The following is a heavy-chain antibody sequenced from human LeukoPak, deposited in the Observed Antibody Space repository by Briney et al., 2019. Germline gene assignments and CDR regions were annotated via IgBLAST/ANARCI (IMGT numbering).Heavy chain of an antibody. CDR3: AREPPSRLYDSSGYYYVNYFDY. CDR2: ISSSSSYI. J-gene: IGHJ4*02. Sequence: GGSLRLSCAASGFSFSSYEMNWVRQAPGKGLEWISYISSSSSYIYYADSVKGRFTISRDNAKNSLYLQMNSLRAEDTAVYYCAREPPSRLYDSSGYYYVNYFDYWGQGTLVTVSS. V-gene: IGHV3-21*05. CDR1: GFSFSSYE. D-gene: IGHD3-22*01.